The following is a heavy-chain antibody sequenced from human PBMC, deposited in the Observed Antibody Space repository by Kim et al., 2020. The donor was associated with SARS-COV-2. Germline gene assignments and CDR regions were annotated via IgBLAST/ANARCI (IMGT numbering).Heavy chain of an antibody. CDR3: ARGNQGGGVREDWFDP. J-gene: IGHJ5*02. Sequence: SETLSLTCTVSGGSISSGGYYWSWIRQHPGKGLEWIGYIYYSGSTYYNPSLKSRVTISVDTSKNQFSLKLSSVTAADTAVYYCARGNQGGGVREDWFDPWGQGTLVTVSS. D-gene: IGHD3-16*01. CDR2: IYYSGST. CDR1: GGSISSGGYY. V-gene: IGHV4-31*03.